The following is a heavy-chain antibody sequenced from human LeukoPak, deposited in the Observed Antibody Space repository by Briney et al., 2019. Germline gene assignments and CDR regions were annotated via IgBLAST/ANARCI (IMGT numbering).Heavy chain of an antibody. D-gene: IGHD5-18*01. J-gene: IGHJ4*02. V-gene: IGHV1-69*04. CDR2: IIPILGIA. CDR1: GGTFSSYT. Sequence: ASVKVSCKASGGTFSSYTISWVRQAPGQGLEWMERIIPILGIANYAQKFQGRVTITADKSTSTAYMELSSLRSEDTAVYYCARDHPDTAMAPFDYWGQGTLVTVSS. CDR3: ARDHPDTAMAPFDY.